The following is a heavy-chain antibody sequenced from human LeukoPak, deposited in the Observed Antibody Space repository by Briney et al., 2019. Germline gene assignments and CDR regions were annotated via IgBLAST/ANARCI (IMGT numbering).Heavy chain of an antibody. CDR3: AREEVTMVRGVIKEDYYYYGMDV. D-gene: IGHD3-10*01. J-gene: IGHJ6*02. Sequence: GGSLRLSCAASGFTFSSYSMNWVRQAPGKGLEWVSYISSSSSTIYYADSVKGRFTISRDNAKNSLYLQMNSLRAEDAAVYYCAREEVTMVRGVIKEDYYYYGMDVWGQGTTVTVSS. CDR1: GFTFSSYS. V-gene: IGHV3-48*01. CDR2: ISSSSSTI.